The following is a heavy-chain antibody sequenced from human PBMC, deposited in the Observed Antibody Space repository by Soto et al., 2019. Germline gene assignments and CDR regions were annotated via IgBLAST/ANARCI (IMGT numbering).Heavy chain of an antibody. CDR3: GRDLTSNANCIDP. D-gene: IGHD2-2*01. J-gene: IGHJ5*02. Sequence: SETLALTCSVSGDYIHVGGYYWTWIRQRPGKGLEWMGYIYYTGKTYYNPSLESRLTMSVDRSKNQFSLRLTSVTAADTAVYFCGRDLTSNANCIDPWGQGTLVTVS. CDR1: GDYIHVGGYY. CDR2: IYYTGKT. V-gene: IGHV4-30-4*01.